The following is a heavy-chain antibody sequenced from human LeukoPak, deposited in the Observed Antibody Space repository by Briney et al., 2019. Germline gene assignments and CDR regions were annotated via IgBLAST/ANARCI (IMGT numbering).Heavy chain of an antibody. CDR3: ARSTSQLWWGIDY. V-gene: IGHV3-64*01. Sequence: GGSLRLSCAASGFTFSRHAMHWVRQAPGKGLEYVSTIDSNGGGTYYANSVKGRFTISRDNSKNTLYLQMGSLRAEDMAVYYCARSTSQLWWGIDYWGQGTLVTVSS. J-gene: IGHJ4*02. D-gene: IGHD5-18*01. CDR1: GFTFSRHA. CDR2: IDSNGGGT.